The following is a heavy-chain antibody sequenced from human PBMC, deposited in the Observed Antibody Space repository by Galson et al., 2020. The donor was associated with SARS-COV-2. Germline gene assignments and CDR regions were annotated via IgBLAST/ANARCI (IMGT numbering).Heavy chain of an antibody. CDR3: ARDMHCPGGVCRFYGLDV. V-gene: IGHV3-21*01. CDR2: ISSSSSYK. Sequence: GGSLLSCVASGFIFSDYYMSWVRQAPGEGLEWVSSISSSSSYKYYADSVKGRLTVSRDNAKRSLFLQLNSLRVEDTAVYYCARDMHCPGGVCRFYGLDVWGQGTTVTVSS. D-gene: IGHD2-8*02. CDR1: GFIFSDYY. J-gene: IGHJ6*02.